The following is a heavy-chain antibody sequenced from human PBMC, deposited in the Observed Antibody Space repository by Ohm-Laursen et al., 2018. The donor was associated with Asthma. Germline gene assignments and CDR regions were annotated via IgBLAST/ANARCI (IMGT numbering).Heavy chain of an antibody. CDR3: AKAYGEAFDI. V-gene: IGHV3-30*18. Sequence: SLRLSCAASGYTFSRYSIHWVRQVPGKGLEWVAVISYDGSNKYYADSVKGRFTISRDNSKNTLYLQMNSLRAEDTAVYYCAKAYGEAFDIWGQGTTVTVSS. CDR2: ISYDGSNK. J-gene: IGHJ3*02. D-gene: IGHD4-17*01. CDR1: GYTFSRYS.